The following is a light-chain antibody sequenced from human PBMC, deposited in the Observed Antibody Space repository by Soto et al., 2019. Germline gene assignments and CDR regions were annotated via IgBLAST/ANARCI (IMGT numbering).Light chain of an antibody. J-gene: IGLJ2*01. CDR2: DNN. CDR3: QYFDTSLSGFVV. Sequence: QSVLTQPPSMSGAPGQRVTISCTGSSSNIGAGYDVHWYQQHPGTAPKLLIFDNNKRPSGVPVRFSGSKSDTSASLAITGLQAEDEADYYCQYFDTSLSGFVVFGGGTQLTVL. V-gene: IGLV1-40*01. CDR1: SSNIGAGYD.